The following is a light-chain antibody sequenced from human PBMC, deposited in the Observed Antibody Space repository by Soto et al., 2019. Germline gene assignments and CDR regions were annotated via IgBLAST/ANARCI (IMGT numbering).Light chain of an antibody. Sequence: QSALTQPPSASGSPGQSVTIPCTGTSSDVGGYNSVSWYQQHPGKVPKLMIYEVSKRPSGVPDRFSGSKSGNTASLTVSGLQAEDEADYYCSSDAGSNNLVFGGGTQLTVL. J-gene: IGLJ2*01. V-gene: IGLV2-8*01. CDR1: SSDVGGYNS. CDR3: SSDAGSNNLV. CDR2: EVS.